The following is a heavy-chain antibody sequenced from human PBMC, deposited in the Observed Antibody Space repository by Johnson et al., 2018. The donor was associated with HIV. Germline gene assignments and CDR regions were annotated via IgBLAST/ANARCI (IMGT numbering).Heavy chain of an antibody. CDR3: TRPFHRHDAFDI. CDR1: GFTFSGSA. V-gene: IGHV3-73*01. Sequence: EVQLLESGGGVVQPGRSLRLSCAASGFTFSGSAMHWVRQASGKGLEWVGRIRSKANSYATAYAASVKGRFTISRDDSKNTAYLQMNSLKTEDTAVYYCTRPFHRHDAFDIWGQGTMVTVSS. J-gene: IGHJ3*02. CDR2: IRSKANSYAT.